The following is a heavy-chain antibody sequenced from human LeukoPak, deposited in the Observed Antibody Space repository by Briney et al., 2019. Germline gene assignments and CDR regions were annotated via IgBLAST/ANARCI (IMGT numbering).Heavy chain of an antibody. J-gene: IGHJ6*02. CDR3: ARRSSLWFGESYYDYYGMDV. CDR1: VYTFTSYV. D-gene: IGHD3-10*01. V-gene: IGHV1-18*01. CDR2: ISAYNGDT. Sequence: ASLKVSCTASVYTFTSYVISWVRQAPGQGLEWMGWISAYNGDTNYPHKLQGRLTMTIDTSTSTAYMELRSLRSDDTAVYYCARRSSLWFGESYYDYYGMDVWGQGTTVTVSS.